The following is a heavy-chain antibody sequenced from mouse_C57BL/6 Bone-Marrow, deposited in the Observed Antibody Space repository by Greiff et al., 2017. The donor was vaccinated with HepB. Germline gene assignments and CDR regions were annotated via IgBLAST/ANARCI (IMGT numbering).Heavy chain of an antibody. CDR1: GYTFTSYG. CDR2: IYPRSGNT. CDR3: AREDYYGSSYGTWFAY. J-gene: IGHJ3*01. Sequence: VHLVESGAELARPGASVKLSCKASGYTFTSYGISWVKQRTGQGLEWIGEIYPRSGNTYYNEKFKGKATLTADKSSSTAYMELRSLTSEDSAVYFCAREDYYGSSYGTWFAYWGQGTLVTVSA. V-gene: IGHV1-81*01. D-gene: IGHD1-1*01.